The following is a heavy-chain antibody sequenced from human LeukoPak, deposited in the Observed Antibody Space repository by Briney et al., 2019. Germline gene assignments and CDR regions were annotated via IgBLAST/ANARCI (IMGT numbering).Heavy chain of an antibody. CDR1: GGSISSCGYY. J-gene: IGHJ6*02. D-gene: IGHD3-22*01. CDR2: IYYSGST. V-gene: IGHV4-31*03. Sequence: SQTLSLTCTVSGGSISSCGYYWIWLPQPPGKGVEWLGYIYYSGSTYYNPLLKSRVTISVDPSKNEFSLKLSSVTAADTGVYYCARDIDYDSSGIDTLGMDVWGQGNTVTVSS. CDR3: ARDIDYDSSGIDTLGMDV.